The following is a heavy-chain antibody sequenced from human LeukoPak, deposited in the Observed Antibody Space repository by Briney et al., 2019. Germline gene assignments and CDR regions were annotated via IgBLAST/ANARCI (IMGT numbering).Heavy chain of an antibody. CDR2: IYYSGST. V-gene: IGHV4-59*08. CDR3: ARVPAAIGGWFDP. Sequence: SETLSLTCTVSGGSIRSYYWSWIRQPPGEGLEWIGYIYYSGSTNYNPSLKSRVTISVDTSKNKFSLKLSSVTAADTAVYYCARVPAAIGGWFDPWGQGTLVTVSS. D-gene: IGHD2-2*02. CDR1: GGSIRSYY. J-gene: IGHJ5*02.